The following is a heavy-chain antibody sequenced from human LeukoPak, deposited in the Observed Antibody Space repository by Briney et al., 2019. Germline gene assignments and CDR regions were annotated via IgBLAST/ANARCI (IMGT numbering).Heavy chain of an antibody. CDR1: GYTFTSYD. V-gene: IGHV1-69*13. Sequence: SVKVSCKASGYTFTSYDINWVRQATGQGLEWMGGIIPIFGTANYAQRFQGRVTITADESTGTAYMELSSLRSEDTAVYYCARGLWGSSSWTDHYYYYMDVWGKGTTVTISS. D-gene: IGHD6-13*01. CDR3: ARGLWGSSSWTDHYYYYMDV. CDR2: IIPIFGTA. J-gene: IGHJ6*03.